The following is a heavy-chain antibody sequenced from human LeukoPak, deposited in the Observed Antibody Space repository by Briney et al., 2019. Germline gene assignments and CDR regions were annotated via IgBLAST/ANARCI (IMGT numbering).Heavy chain of an antibody. CDR1: GGTFSTYA. Sequence: SLKDSCKAPGGTFSTYAISWVRQAPGQGLGWMGRIIPSVGIANYAQKFQGRVTITADKSTSPAYMELSSLRSDDTAVYCCAIFGGSTSYYFDYWGQGTLVTVSS. J-gene: IGHJ4*02. D-gene: IGHD3-3*01. CDR2: IIPSVGIA. V-gene: IGHV1-69*04. CDR3: AIFGGSTSYYFDY.